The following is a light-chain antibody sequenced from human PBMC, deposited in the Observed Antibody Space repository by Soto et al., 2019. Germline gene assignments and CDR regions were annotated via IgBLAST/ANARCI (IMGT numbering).Light chain of an antibody. CDR1: QSVSRNY. J-gene: IGKJ2*01. V-gene: IGKV3-20*01. Sequence: EVVLTQSPGTLSVSPGDRATLSCRASQSVSRNYLAWYQQKPGQAPRLFIYGASNRATGIPDRFSGSGSGTEFTLTITRLEPEDFAVYYCQQFGSSLYTFGQGTKLEIK. CDR2: GAS. CDR3: QQFGSSLYT.